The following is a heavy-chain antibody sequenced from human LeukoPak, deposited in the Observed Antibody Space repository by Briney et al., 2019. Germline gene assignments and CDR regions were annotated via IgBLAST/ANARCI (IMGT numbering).Heavy chain of an antibody. CDR1: GFPFTSHW. V-gene: IGHV3-7*01. Sequence: PGGSLRLSCVTSGFPFTSHWMSWVRQAPGRGLEWVANINEDGSKKYYVKSVKGRFTISRDNAKNSLFLQMNSLRAEDTAVYYCAREYPQGVRDHWGQGRRVTVSS. D-gene: IGHD2-2*02. CDR3: AREYPQGVRDH. CDR2: INEDGSKK. J-gene: IGHJ4*02.